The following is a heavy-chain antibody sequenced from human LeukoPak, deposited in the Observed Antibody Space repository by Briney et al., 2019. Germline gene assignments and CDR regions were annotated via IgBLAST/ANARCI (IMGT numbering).Heavy chain of an antibody. CDR2: IYYSGST. CDR3: ARALVGATTDY. D-gene: IGHD1-26*01. Sequence: SETLSLTCTVSGGSISSYYWSWIRQPPGKGLEWIGYIYYSGSTNYSPSLKSRVTISVDTSKNQFSLKLSSVTAADTAVYYCARALVGATTDYWGQGTLVTVSS. CDR1: GGSISSYY. V-gene: IGHV4-59*01. J-gene: IGHJ4*02.